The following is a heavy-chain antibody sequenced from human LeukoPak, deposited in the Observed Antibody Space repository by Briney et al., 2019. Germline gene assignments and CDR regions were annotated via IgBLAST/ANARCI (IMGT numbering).Heavy chain of an antibody. CDR1: GFTFDDYA. Sequence: PGRSLRLSCAASGFTFDDYAMHWGRQAPGKGLEWVSGISWNSGSIGYADSVKGRFTISRDNAKNSLYLQMNSLRADDTALYYCAKALDTAMVTGLDYWGQGHLVTVSS. J-gene: IGHJ4*02. V-gene: IGHV3-9*01. CDR3: AKALDTAMVTGLDY. CDR2: ISWNSGSI. D-gene: IGHD5-18*01.